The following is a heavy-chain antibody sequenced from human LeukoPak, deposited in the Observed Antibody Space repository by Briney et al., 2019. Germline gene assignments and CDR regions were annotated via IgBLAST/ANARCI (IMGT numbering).Heavy chain of an antibody. J-gene: IGHJ6*03. CDR1: GDSISSSSYY. D-gene: IGHD6-13*01. CDR3: ARFGQHQLVRGYYFYMDV. V-gene: IGHV4-39*07. CDR2: IYYTGST. Sequence: SETLSLTCTVSGDSISSSSYYWGWIRQLPGKGLEWIGHIYYTGSTDYNPSLKSRVTISVDTSKNQFSLRLSSVTAADTALYYCARFGQHQLVRGYYFYMDVWGKGTTVTVSS.